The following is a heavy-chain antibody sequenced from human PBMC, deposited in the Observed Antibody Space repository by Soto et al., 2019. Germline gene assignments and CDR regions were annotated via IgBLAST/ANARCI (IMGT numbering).Heavy chain of an antibody. CDR2: IKTKIDGGTT. D-gene: IGHD3-22*01. CDR3: STDDLGRDSGGYPPFDY. Sequence: EVQLAESGGALVKPGESLRLSCAASGFIFRNAWMNWVRQAPGKGLEWVGRIKTKIDGGTTDYAGPVKGRFTISRDDSKNTLFLQMSSLKTEDTAVYYCSTDDLGRDSGGYPPFDYWGQGSLVTVSS. CDR1: GFIFRNAW. V-gene: IGHV3-15*07. J-gene: IGHJ4*02.